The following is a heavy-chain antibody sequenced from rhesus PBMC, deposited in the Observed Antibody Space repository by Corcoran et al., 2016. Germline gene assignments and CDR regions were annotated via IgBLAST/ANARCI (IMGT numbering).Heavy chain of an antibody. Sequence: EVQLVESGGGLVQPGGSLRLSCAASGFPFSDYAMSWVRQASGKGLEWVGYIRSKYNNYATEYAASVKGRFTISRDDSKNTLYLQMSSLKTEDTAVYYCTTVYGSKTGFDYWGQGVLVTVSS. V-gene: IGHV3-186*02. D-gene: IGHD4-29*01. CDR2: IRSKYNNYAT. CDR1: GFPFSDYA. CDR3: TTVYGSKTGFDY. J-gene: IGHJ4*01.